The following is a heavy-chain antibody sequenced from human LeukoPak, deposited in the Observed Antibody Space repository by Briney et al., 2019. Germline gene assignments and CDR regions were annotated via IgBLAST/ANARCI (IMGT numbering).Heavy chain of an antibody. D-gene: IGHD3-22*01. Sequence: SETLSLTCTVAVGSFSTYYWSWIRQPTGKGLEWICYIYYSGSTNYNPSLQSRVTISVDTSKNQFSLRLNSVTAADTAVYYCARENSYYDSTGYYYGSGYFDYWGQGTLVTVSS. CDR2: IYYSGST. CDR1: VGSFSTYY. V-gene: IGHV4-59*01. CDR3: ARENSYYDSTGYYYGSGYFDY. J-gene: IGHJ4*02.